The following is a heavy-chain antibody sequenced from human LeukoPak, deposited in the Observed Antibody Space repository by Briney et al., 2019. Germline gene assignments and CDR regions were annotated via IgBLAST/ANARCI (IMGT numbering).Heavy chain of an antibody. Sequence: SVKVSCKASGGTFSSYAISWVRQAPGQGLEWLGRIIPIFGLANYAQKFQGRVTITADKSTSTAYMELSSLRSEDTAVYYCARDSTLDDYYDSSGYYGWETWFDYWGHGTLVTVSS. J-gene: IGHJ4*01. CDR3: ARDSTLDDYYDSSGYYGWETWFDY. V-gene: IGHV1-69*04. CDR1: GGTFSSYA. D-gene: IGHD3-22*01. CDR2: IIPIFGLA.